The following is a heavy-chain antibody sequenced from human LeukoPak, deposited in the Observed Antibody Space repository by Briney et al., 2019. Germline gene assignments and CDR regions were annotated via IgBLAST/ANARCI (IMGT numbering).Heavy chain of an antibody. J-gene: IGHJ4*02. CDR2: VNPSGDST. V-gene: IGHV1-46*01. D-gene: IGHD3/OR15-3a*01. CDR3: ARWTTTYLDY. CDR1: GYTFVRYY. Sequence: GAPVKVSCKASGYTFVRYYIHWVRQAPGQGLEWMGIVNPSGDSTNYAQKFQGRVTMTRDTSTSTVYMELSSLRSEDTAVYYCARWTTTYLDYWGQGTLVTVSS.